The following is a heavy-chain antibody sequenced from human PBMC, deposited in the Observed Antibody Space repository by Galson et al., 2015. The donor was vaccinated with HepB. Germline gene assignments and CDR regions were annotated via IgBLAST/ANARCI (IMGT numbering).Heavy chain of an antibody. V-gene: IGHV3-23*01. Sequence: SLRLSCAASGFTFSRLGMTWVRQAPGKGLECVSAIGVRGTTDYSDSVKGRFIISRDNSKNMLYLQMNGLRAEDTAVYFCAKFYSGTYYLDAFDIWGHGTLVTVSS. CDR1: GFTFSRLG. CDR3: AKFYSGTYYLDAFDI. D-gene: IGHD1-26*01. CDR2: IGVRGTT. J-gene: IGHJ3*02.